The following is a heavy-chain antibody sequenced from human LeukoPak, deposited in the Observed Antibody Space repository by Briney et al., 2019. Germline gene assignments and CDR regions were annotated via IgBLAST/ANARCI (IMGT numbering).Heavy chain of an antibody. CDR3: ARDHRSIAVDDAFDI. CDR1: GFTFSSYS. V-gene: IGHV3-21*01. J-gene: IGHJ3*02. CDR2: ISSSSSYI. D-gene: IGHD6-19*01. Sequence: PGGSLRLSCAASGFTFSSYSMNWVRQAPGKGLEWVSSISSSSSYIYYADSVKGRFTISRDNAKNSLYLQMNSLRAEDTAVYYCARDHRSIAVDDAFDIWGQGTMVTVSS.